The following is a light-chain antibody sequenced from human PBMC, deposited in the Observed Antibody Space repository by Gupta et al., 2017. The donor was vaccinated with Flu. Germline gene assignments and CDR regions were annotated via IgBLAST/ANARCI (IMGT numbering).Light chain of an antibody. CDR3: QQSSTTPHT. CDR2: VAS. CDR1: QSIASY. V-gene: IGKV1-39*01. Sequence: DIQMTPSPYSLSASVGDRVTITCRASQSIASYVNWYQQKLGEAPKLLIYVASNLQSGVPSRFSGSGSGTDFTLTISSLQPEYFATYYCQQSSTTPHTFGQGTKVESK. J-gene: IGKJ1*01.